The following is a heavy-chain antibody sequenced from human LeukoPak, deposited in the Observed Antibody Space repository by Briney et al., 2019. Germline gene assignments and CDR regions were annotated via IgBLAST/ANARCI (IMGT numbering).Heavy chain of an antibody. CDR2: IYSGGST. CDR1: GFTVSSNY. J-gene: IGHJ4*02. D-gene: IGHD3-22*01. V-gene: IGHV3-66*01. CDR3: AREGFDYYDSSGYRCFDY. Sequence: GGSLRLSCAASGFTVSSNYMSWVRQAPGKGLEWVSVIYSGGSTYYADSVKGRFTISRDNSKNTLYLQMNSLRAEDTAVYYCAREGFDYYDSSGYRCFDYWGQGTLVTVSS.